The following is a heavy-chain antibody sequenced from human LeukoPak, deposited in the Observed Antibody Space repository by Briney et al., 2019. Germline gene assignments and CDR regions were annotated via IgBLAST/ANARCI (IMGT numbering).Heavy chain of an antibody. V-gene: IGHV3-30-3*01. CDR1: GFTFSSYA. Sequence: PGRSLRLSGAASGFTFSSYAMHWVRQAPGKGLEWVAVISYDGSNKYYADSVKGRFTISRDNSKNTLYLQMNSLRAEDTAVYYCARDLYGDGDYWGQGTLVTVSS. J-gene: IGHJ4*02. CDR3: ARDLYGDGDY. D-gene: IGHD4-17*01. CDR2: ISYDGSNK.